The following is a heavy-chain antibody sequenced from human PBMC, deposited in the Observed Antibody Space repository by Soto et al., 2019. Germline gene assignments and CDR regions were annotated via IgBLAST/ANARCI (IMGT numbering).Heavy chain of an antibody. J-gene: IGHJ6*02. Sequence: SETLSLTCTVSGSSISSCYWSWIRQPPGKGLEWIGYIYYSGSTNYNPSLKSRVTISVDTSKNQFSLKLSSVTAADTAVYYCARVGIVGATIAYYGMDVWGQGTTVTVSS. D-gene: IGHD1-26*01. V-gene: IGHV4-59*01. CDR2: IYYSGST. CDR3: ARVGIVGATIAYYGMDV. CDR1: GSSISSCY.